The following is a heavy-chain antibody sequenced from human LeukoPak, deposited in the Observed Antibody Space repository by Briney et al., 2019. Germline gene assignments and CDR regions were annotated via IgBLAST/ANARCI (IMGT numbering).Heavy chain of an antibody. CDR2: INYSGST. J-gene: IGHJ3*02. CDR1: GGSFSNCY. CDR3: ARDPLSTNDFDI. D-gene: IGHD1-1*01. Sequence: SETLILTCTVSGGSFSNCYWNWLRQSPGKGLEWVGYINYSGSTNYNPSLKSRVTISVDTSKKQFSLKLSSVTAADTAVYFCARDPLSTNDFDIWGQGTMVTVSS. V-gene: IGHV4-59*01.